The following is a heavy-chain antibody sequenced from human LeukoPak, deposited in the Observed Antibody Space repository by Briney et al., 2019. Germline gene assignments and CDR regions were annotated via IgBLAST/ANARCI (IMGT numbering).Heavy chain of an antibody. D-gene: IGHD6-19*01. CDR3: ARQRRSSGWLTGGWFDP. J-gene: IGHJ5*02. V-gene: IGHV4-39*01. Sequence: SETLSLTCTVSGGSITSSTYYWGWIRQPPGKGLEWVASIYYSGSTYYNPSLKSRVTISVDTSKNQFSLKLSSVTAADTAVYYCARQRRSSGWLTGGWFDPWGQGTLVTVSS. CDR2: IYYSGST. CDR1: GGSITSSTYY.